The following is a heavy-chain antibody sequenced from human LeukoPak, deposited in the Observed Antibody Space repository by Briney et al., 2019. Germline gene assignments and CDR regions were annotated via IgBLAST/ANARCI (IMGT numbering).Heavy chain of an antibody. CDR3: AKAPPGLSLDS. CDR1: GFTFRAYG. V-gene: IGHV3-30*18. Sequence: PGGSLTLSCAASGFTFRAYGMHWVRQAPGKGLEWVAVISNDGSIKHYADSVRGRFTISRDNSKNTLFLQMDSLRVEDTAVYYCAKAPPGLSLDSWGQGTLVTVSS. J-gene: IGHJ4*02. CDR2: ISNDGSIK. D-gene: IGHD1-14*01.